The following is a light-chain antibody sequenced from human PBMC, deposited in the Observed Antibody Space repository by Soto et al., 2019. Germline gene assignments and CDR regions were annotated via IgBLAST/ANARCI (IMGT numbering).Light chain of an antibody. CDR2: AAS. Sequence: EIVLTQSPVTLSLSPGERATLSCRASQSVSNNYLAWYQQKPGQAPRLLIYAASTLQSGVPSRFSGSGSGTDFTLTISCLQSEDFATYYCQQYYSYPWTFGQGTKVDIK. J-gene: IGKJ1*01. CDR1: QSVSNNY. V-gene: IGKV3D-7*01. CDR3: QQYYSYPWT.